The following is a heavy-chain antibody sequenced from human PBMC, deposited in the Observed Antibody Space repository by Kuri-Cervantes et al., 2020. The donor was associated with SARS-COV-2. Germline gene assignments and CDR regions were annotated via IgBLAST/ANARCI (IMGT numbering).Heavy chain of an antibody. Sequence: GGSLRLSCAASGFTFSSYAMHWVRQAPGKGLEWVAVISYDGSNKYYADSVKGRFTISRDNSKNAPYLQMNSLRAEDTAVYYCAKNPVPAAIRFDYWGQGTLVTVSS. V-gene: IGHV3-30-3*02. J-gene: IGHJ4*02. D-gene: IGHD2-2*01. CDR3: AKNPVPAAIRFDY. CDR1: GFTFSSYA. CDR2: ISYDGSNK.